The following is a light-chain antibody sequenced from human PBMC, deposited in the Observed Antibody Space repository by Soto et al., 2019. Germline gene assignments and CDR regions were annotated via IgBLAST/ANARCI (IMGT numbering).Light chain of an antibody. CDR3: SSYAGSNIHYV. CDR1: SSDVGGYNY. CDR2: EVS. J-gene: IGLJ1*01. V-gene: IGLV2-8*01. Sequence: QSVLTQPPSASGSPGQSVTISCPGTSSDVGGYNYVSWYQQHPGKAPKLIIYEVSKRPSGVPDRFSGSKSGSTASLTVSGLQAEDEADYYCSSYAGSNIHYVFGTGTKVTVL.